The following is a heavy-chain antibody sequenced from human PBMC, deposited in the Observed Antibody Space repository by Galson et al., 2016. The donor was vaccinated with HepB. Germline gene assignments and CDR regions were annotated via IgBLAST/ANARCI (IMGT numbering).Heavy chain of an antibody. Sequence: SLRLSCAASGFSFSSTWMHWVRQVPGKGLEWVSYIKDDGSSTNYADSVKGRFTISRDNAKNTAYLQMNSLRAEDTAVYFCARDYYYKMDYWGQGTLVTVSP. CDR3: ARDYYYKMDY. CDR1: GFSFSSTW. D-gene: IGHD3-22*01. CDR2: IKDDGSST. J-gene: IGHJ4*02. V-gene: IGHV3-74*01.